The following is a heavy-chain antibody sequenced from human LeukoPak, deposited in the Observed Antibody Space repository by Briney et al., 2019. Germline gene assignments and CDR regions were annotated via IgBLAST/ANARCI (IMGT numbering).Heavy chain of an antibody. CDR3: ARVDFWSGYTTD. J-gene: IGHJ4*02. CDR2: INHSGST. CDR1: GGSFSGYY. Sequence: SETLSPTCAVYGGSFSGYYWSWIRQPPGKGLEWIGEINHSGSTNYNPSLKSRVTISVDTSKNQFSLKLSSVTAADTAVYYCARVDFWSGYTTDWGQGTLVTVSS. V-gene: IGHV4-34*01. D-gene: IGHD3-3*01.